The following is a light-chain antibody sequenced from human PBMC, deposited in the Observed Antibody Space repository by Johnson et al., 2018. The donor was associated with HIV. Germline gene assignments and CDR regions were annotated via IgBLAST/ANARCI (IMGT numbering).Light chain of an antibody. CDR3: GTWDTSLSAGGV. J-gene: IGLJ1*01. V-gene: IGLV1-51*02. CDR1: SSNIGNNY. CDR2: KNN. Sequence: QSVFTQPPSVSAAPGQKVTISCSGSSSNIGNNYVSWYQQLPGTPPKLLIYKNNERPSGIPDRFSGSKSGTSATLGITGLQTGDEADYYCGTWDTSLSAGGVFGTGTKVTVL.